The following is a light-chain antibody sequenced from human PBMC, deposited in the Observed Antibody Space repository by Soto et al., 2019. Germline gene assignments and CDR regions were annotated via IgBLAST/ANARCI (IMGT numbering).Light chain of an antibody. CDR2: AAA. CDR1: RSVTGDY. V-gene: IGKV3-20*01. CDR3: QQYGSSPPT. J-gene: IGKJ5*01. Sequence: IVLTQSPGTLSLSPGERATLSCRASRSVTGDYVAWYQQTPGQAPRLLIYAAATRATGIPERFSGSGSGTDFTLTISRLEPEDFAVYCCQQYGSSPPTFGQGTRLEIK.